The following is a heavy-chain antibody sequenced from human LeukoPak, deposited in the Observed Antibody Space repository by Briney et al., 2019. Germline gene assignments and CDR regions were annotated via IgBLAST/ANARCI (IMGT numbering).Heavy chain of an antibody. J-gene: IGHJ4*02. CDR2: IWYDGSNK. CDR3: AKDSSAYSGSYYDY. V-gene: IGHV3-33*06. CDR1: GFTFSSHG. D-gene: IGHD1-26*01. Sequence: PGRSLRLSCAASGFTFSSHGMHWVRQSPGKGLEWVAVIWYDGSNKYYADSVKGRFTISRDNFKNTLYLQMNSLRAEDTAIYYCAKDSSAYSGSYYDYWGQGTLVTVSS.